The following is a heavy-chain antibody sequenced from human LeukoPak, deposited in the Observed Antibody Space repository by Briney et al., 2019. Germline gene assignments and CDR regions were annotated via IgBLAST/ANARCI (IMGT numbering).Heavy chain of an antibody. CDR3: ARGPYDFWSGYPCLDV. CDR2: INHSGST. D-gene: IGHD3-3*01. CDR1: GGSISSGGYY. J-gene: IGHJ6*04. Sequence: SQTLSLTCTVSGGSISSGGYYWSWIRQHPGKGLEWIGEINHSGSTNYNPSLKSRVTISVDTSKNQFSLKLSSVTAADTAVYYCARGPYDFWSGYPCLDVWGKGTTVTVSS. V-gene: IGHV4-31*03.